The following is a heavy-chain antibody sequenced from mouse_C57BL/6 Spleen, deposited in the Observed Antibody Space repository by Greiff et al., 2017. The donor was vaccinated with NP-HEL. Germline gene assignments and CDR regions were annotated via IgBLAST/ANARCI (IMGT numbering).Heavy chain of an antibody. Sequence: QVQLQQPGAELVRPGSSVKLSCKASGYTFTSYWMHWVKQRPIQGLEWIGNIDPSDSETHYNQKFKDKATLTVDKSSSTAYMQLSSLTSEDSAVYFCARASDYPDAYWGQGTLVTVSA. CDR1: GYTFTSYW. CDR3: ARASDYPDAY. J-gene: IGHJ3*01. CDR2: IDPSDSET. V-gene: IGHV1-52*01. D-gene: IGHD2-4*01.